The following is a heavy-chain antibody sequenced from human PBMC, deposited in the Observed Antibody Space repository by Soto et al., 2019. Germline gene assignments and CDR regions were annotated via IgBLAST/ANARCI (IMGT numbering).Heavy chain of an antibody. CDR2: ISAIGGNT. CDR3: AKGVKYFDY. CDR1: GFTFSSYA. J-gene: IGHJ4*02. V-gene: IGHV3-23*01. Sequence: GGSLRLSCEASGFTFSSYAMNWVRQAPGKGLEWVSGISAIGGNTYYADSVKGRFTISRDNSKNTLYLQMNSLRAEDTAVYYCAKGVKYFDYWGQGTLVTVSS.